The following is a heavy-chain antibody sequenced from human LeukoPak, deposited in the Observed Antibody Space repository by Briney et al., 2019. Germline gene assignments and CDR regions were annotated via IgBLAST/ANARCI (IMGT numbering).Heavy chain of an antibody. CDR1: GFTFSSFS. CDR2: ISSSSSTI. D-gene: IGHD3-10*01. Sequence: PGGSLRLSCAASGFTFSSFSMNWVRQAPGKGLEWVSYISSSSSTIYYADSVKGRFTISRDNAKNSLYLQMNSLRAVDTAVYYCARDSYGSGSYYRIDYWGQGTLVTVSS. V-gene: IGHV3-48*04. CDR3: ARDSYGSGSYYRIDY. J-gene: IGHJ4*02.